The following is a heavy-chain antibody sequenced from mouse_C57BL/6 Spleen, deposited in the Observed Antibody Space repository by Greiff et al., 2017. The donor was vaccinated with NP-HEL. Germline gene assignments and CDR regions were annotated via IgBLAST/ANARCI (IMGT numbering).Heavy chain of an antibody. CDR1: GFSFNTYA. Sequence: EVQLVESGGGLVQPKGSLKLSCAASGFSFNTYAMNWVRQAPGKGLEWVARIRRKSNNYATYYADSVKDRFTISRDDSESMLYLQMNNLETEDTAMYCCVGGPYYGSSYGYFDVWGTGTTVTVSS. D-gene: IGHD1-1*01. V-gene: IGHV10-1*01. CDR3: VGGPYYGSSYGYFDV. CDR2: IRRKSNNYAT. J-gene: IGHJ1*03.